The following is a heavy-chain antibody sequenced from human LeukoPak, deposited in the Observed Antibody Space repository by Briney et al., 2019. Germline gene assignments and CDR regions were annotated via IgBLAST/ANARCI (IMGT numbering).Heavy chain of an antibody. CDR1: GFTFSSYG. Sequence: GRSLRLSCAASGFTFSSYGMHWVRQAPGKGLEWVAVIWYDGSNKYYADSVKGRFTISRDNSKNTLYLRMNSLRAEDTAVYYCAREYYDYVWGSHPGYAFDIWGQGTMVTVSS. J-gene: IGHJ3*02. CDR3: AREYYDYVWGSHPGYAFDI. V-gene: IGHV3-33*01. D-gene: IGHD3-16*02. CDR2: IWYDGSNK.